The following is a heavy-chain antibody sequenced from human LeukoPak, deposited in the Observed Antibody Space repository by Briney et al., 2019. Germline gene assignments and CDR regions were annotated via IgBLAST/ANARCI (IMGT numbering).Heavy chain of an antibody. CDR2: IYTSGST. J-gene: IGHJ3*02. V-gene: IGHV4-4*07. D-gene: IGHD3-16*02. Sequence: SETLSLTCTVSGGSISSYYWSWIRQPAGKGLEWIGRIYTSGSTNYNPSLKSRVTMSVDTSKNQFSLKLSSVTAADTAVYYCARDLRVWGSYRYNVDLGNDAFDIWGQGTLVTVSS. CDR1: GGSISSYY. CDR3: ARDLRVWGSYRYNVDLGNDAFDI.